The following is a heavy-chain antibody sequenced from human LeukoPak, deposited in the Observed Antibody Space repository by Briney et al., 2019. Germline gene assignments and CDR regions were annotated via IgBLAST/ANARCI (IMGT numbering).Heavy chain of an antibody. CDR1: GFTFSSNV. J-gene: IGHJ4*02. CDR3: AKREAEVGQTVAPGDY. V-gene: IGHV3-23*01. Sequence: GGSLRLSCAASGFTFSSNVMSWVRRAPGKGLEWVSSITGSGGSIYYADSVKGRFTSSRDNSKNTLYLQMSSLRAEDTAVYYCAKREAEVGQTVAPGDYWGQGTLVTVSS. CDR2: ITGSGGSI. D-gene: IGHD1-26*01.